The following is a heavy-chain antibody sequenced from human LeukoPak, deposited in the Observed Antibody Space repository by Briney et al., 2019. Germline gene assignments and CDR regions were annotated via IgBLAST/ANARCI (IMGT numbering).Heavy chain of an antibody. CDR2: INHSGST. Sequence: KPSETLSLTCAVYGGSFSGYYWSWIRQPPGKGLEWIGEINHSGSTNYNPSLKSRVTISVDTSKNQFSLKLSSVTAADTAVYYCAIVAQGWFDPWGQGTLVTASS. CDR3: AIVAQGWFDP. CDR1: GGSFSGYY. V-gene: IGHV4-34*01. J-gene: IGHJ5*02.